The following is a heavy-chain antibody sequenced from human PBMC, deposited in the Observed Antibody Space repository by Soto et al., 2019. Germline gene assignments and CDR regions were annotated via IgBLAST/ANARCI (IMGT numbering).Heavy chain of an antibody. CDR2: ISGSGGST. D-gene: IGHD3-22*01. J-gene: IGHJ4*02. Sequence: GGSLRLSCAASGFTFSSYAMSWVRQAPGKGLEWVSAISGSGGSTYYADSVKGRFTISRDNSKNTLYLQMNSLRAEDTAVYYCAKDLRKATYYYDSSGSTGFDYWGQGTLVTVSS. CDR1: GFTFSSYA. V-gene: IGHV3-23*01. CDR3: AKDLRKATYYYDSSGSTGFDY.